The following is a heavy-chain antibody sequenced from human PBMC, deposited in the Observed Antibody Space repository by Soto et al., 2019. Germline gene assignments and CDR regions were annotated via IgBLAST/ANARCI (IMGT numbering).Heavy chain of an antibody. J-gene: IGHJ4*02. CDR1: GFTFSDYY. CDR2: ISSSNSYT. D-gene: IGHD3-22*01. Sequence: GGSLRLSCAASGFTFSDYYMNWIRQAPGKGLEWVSYISSSNSYTNYADSVKGRFTISRDNAKNSLYLQMNSLRAEDTAVYYCAREASGYYYFDYWGQGTLVTVSS. V-gene: IGHV3-11*06. CDR3: AREASGYYYFDY.